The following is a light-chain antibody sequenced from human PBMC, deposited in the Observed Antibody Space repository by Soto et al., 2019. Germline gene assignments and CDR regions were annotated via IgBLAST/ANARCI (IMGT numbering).Light chain of an antibody. CDR1: QGIGNA. Sequence: QSPSSLSASVGDRVTISCRASQGIGNALGWYQQKPGKAPKRLIYAASSLQSGVPSRFSGSGSGTEFTLTISSLQPEDFATYYCLQLNSYPITFGQGTRLEIK. CDR2: AAS. J-gene: IGKJ5*01. CDR3: LQLNSYPIT. V-gene: IGKV1-17*01.